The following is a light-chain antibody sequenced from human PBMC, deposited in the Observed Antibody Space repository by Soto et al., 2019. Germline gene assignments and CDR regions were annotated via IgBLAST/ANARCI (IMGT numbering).Light chain of an antibody. CDR1: QSVNSNY. Sequence: EIVLTQSPGTLSLSPGERATLSCGASQSVNSNYLAWYQQKPGQAPRLLIYGVSSRATRIPDRFSGSGSGTDFTLTISRLEPEDFAVYYCQQYGSSQYTFGQGTKLEIK. V-gene: IGKV3-20*01. CDR2: GVS. J-gene: IGKJ2*01. CDR3: QQYGSSQYT.